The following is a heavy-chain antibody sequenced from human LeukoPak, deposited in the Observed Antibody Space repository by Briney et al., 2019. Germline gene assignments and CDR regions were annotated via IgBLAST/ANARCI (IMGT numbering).Heavy chain of an antibody. CDR3: ARGSRNYDFWSGYSLDYYYYMDV. CDR2: IIPIFGTA. J-gene: IGHJ6*03. Sequence: SVKVSCKASGGTFSSYAISWVRQAPGQGLEWMGGIIPIFGTANYAQKFQGRVTITTDESTSTAYMELSSLRSEDTAVYYCARGSRNYDFWSGYSLDYYYYMDVWGKGTTVTVSS. CDR1: GGTFSSYA. D-gene: IGHD3-3*01. V-gene: IGHV1-69*05.